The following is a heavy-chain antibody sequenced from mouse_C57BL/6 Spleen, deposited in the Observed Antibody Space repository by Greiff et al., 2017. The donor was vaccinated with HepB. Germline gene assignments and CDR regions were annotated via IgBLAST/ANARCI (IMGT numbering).Heavy chain of an antibody. CDR2: ISSGSSTI. V-gene: IGHV5-17*01. J-gene: IGHJ3*01. CDR3: ARSTFITTVVGSY. D-gene: IGHD1-1*01. CDR1: GFTFSDYG. Sequence: EVRLVESGGGLVKPGGSLKLSCAASGFTFSDYGMHWVRQAPEKGLEWVAYISSGSSTIYYADTVKGRFTISRDNAKNTLFLQMTSLRSEDTAMYYCARSTFITTVVGSYWGQGTLVTVSA.